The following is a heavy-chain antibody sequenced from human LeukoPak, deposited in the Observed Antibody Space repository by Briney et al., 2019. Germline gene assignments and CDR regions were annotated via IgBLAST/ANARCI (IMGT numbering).Heavy chain of an antibody. V-gene: IGHV3-23*01. CDR1: GFTFSSYS. CDR3: ATRPPSYGSGSSRYFDY. D-gene: IGHD3-10*01. CDR2: ISGSGGST. J-gene: IGHJ4*02. Sequence: GGSLRLSCAASGFTFSSYSMNWVRQAPGKGLEWVSAISGSGGSTYYADSVKGRFTISRDNSKNTLYLQMNSLRAEDTAVYYCATRPPSYGSGSSRYFDYWGQGTLVTVSS.